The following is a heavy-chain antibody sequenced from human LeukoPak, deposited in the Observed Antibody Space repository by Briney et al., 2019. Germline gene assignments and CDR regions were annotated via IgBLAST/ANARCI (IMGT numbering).Heavy chain of an antibody. CDR2: IHPGDSDI. V-gene: IGHV5-51*01. Sequence: GESLKISCKGSGYSFTSYWIGWVRQMPGKGLEWMGIIHPGDSDIRYRPSFQGQVTISADKSINTAYLQWSSLKASDTAMHFCAKSAYDSHQIDYWGQGTLVTVSS. CDR1: GYSFTSYW. D-gene: IGHD2-8*01. CDR3: AKSAYDSHQIDY. J-gene: IGHJ4*02.